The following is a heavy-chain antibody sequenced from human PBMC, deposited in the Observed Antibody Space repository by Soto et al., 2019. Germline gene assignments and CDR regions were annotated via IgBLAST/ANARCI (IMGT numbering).Heavy chain of an antibody. CDR1: GFTFSSYA. CDR3: AKDKQSNSLNWFDP. J-gene: IGHJ5*02. V-gene: IGHV3-23*01. Sequence: EVQLLESGGRLLQPGGSLRLSCAASGFTFSSYAMSWVRQAPGKGLEWVSGISGSGGSTYYADSVKGRFTISRDNSTNTLYLQMNSLRAEDTAVYYCAKDKQSNSLNWFDPWGQGTLVAVSS. CDR2: ISGSGGST. D-gene: IGHD1-1*01.